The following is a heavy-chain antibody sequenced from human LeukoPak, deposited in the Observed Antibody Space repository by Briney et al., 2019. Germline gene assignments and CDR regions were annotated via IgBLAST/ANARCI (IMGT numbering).Heavy chain of an antibody. CDR3: ARGRGMDV. V-gene: IGHV4-34*01. CDR1: GGSFSGYY. Sequence: SETLSLTCAVYGGSFSGYYWSWIRQPPGKGLEWIGEINHSGSTNYNPSLKSRVTISVDTSKNQFSLKLSSVNAADTAVYYCARGRGMDVWGQGTTITVSS. CDR2: INHSGST. J-gene: IGHJ6*02.